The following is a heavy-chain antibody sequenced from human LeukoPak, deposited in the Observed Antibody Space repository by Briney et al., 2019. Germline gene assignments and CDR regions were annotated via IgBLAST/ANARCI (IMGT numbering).Heavy chain of an antibody. V-gene: IGHV5-10-1*01. D-gene: IGHD5-18*01. CDR3: ATVDTAMVTRDSYYYGMDV. CDR1: GYSFTSYW. Sequence: GESLKISCKGSGYSFTSYWISWVRQMPGKGLEWMGRIDPSDSYTNYSPSFQGHVTISADKPISTAYLQWGSLKASDTAMYYCATVDTAMVTRDSYYYGMDVWGKGTTVTVSS. J-gene: IGHJ6*04. CDR2: IDPSDSYT.